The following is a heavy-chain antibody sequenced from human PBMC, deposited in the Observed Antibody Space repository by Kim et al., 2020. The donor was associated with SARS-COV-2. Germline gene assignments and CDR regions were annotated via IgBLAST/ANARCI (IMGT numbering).Heavy chain of an antibody. CDR1: GGSISSGGYY. CDR2: IYYSGTT. CDR3: ASAMVITIFRVVIVNWFAP. J-gene: IGHJ5*02. Sequence: SETLSLTCTVSGGSISSGGYYWSWLRQHPGKGLEWIGYIYYSGTTYYNPSLKSRVPISVATSKNNFSLKMSSVTAADTAVYYCASAMVITIFRVVIVNWFAPWGQETLVTASS. V-gene: IGHV4-31*03. D-gene: IGHD3-3*01.